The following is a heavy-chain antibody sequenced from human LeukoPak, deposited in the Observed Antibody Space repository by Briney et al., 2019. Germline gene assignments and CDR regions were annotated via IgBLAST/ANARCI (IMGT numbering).Heavy chain of an antibody. CDR2: IYHSGST. V-gene: IGHV4-39*07. Sequence: PSETLSLTCTVSGGSISSSSYYWGWIRQPPGKGLEWIGYIYHSGSTYYNPSLKSRVTISVDRSKNQFSLKLSSVTAADTAVYYCARGRITMVRGVIISDWFDPWGQGTLVTVSS. CDR3: ARGRITMVRGVIISDWFDP. D-gene: IGHD3-10*01. CDR1: GGSISSSSYY. J-gene: IGHJ5*02.